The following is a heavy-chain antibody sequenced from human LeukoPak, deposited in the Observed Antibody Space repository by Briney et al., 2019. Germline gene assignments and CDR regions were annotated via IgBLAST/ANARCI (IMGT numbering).Heavy chain of an antibody. CDR1: GYTFTSYG. CDR2: ISAYNGNT. D-gene: IGHD1-1*01. Sequence: GASVKVSCKASGYTFTSYGISWVRQAPGQGLEWMGWISAYNGNTNYAQKFQGRVTMTEDTSTDTAYMELSSLRSEDTAVYYCATDGGTGTTNLLGDYWGQGTLVTVSS. V-gene: IGHV1-18*01. CDR3: ATDGGTGTTNLLGDY. J-gene: IGHJ4*02.